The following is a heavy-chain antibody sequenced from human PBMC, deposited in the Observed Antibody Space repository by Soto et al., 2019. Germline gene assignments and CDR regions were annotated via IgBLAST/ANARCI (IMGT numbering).Heavy chain of an antibody. Sequence: EVQLVESGGGLVQPGGSLRLSCAASGFTFSSYSMNWVRQAPGKGLEWVSYISRSSSTIYYADSVKGRFTMSRDNAKXXXXXXMXXLXXXXXXXXXXXXXXXXXLADYWGQGTLVTVSS. CDR2: ISRSSSTI. CDR1: GFTFSSYS. V-gene: IGHV3-48*01. CDR3: XXXXXXXLADY. J-gene: IGHJ4*02.